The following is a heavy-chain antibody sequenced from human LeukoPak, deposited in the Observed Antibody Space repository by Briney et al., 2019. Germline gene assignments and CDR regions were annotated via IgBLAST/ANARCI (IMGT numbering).Heavy chain of an antibody. CDR3: ARDQEWEPLDV. Sequence: SETLSLTCAVYGGSFSGYYWSWIRQPPGKGLEWIGEINHSGSTNYNPSLKSRVTISVDTSKNQFSLKLSSVTAADMAVYYCARDQEWEPLDVWGQGTTVTVPS. CDR1: GGSFSGYY. V-gene: IGHV4-34*01. J-gene: IGHJ6*02. D-gene: IGHD1-26*01. CDR2: INHSGST.